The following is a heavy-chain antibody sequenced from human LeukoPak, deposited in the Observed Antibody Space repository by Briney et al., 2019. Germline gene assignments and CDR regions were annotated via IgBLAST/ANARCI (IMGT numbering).Heavy chain of an antibody. Sequence: GGSLRLSCAASGFTFSTYAMSWVRQAPGKGLEWVSSISGSGSNTYYADSVKGRFTISRDNSKNTLYLQMNSLRAEDTALYYCAKRPGYSYGYSDYWGQGTLVTVSS. CDR2: ISGSGSNT. D-gene: IGHD5-18*01. CDR3: AKRPGYSYGYSDY. CDR1: GFTFSTYA. V-gene: IGHV3-23*01. J-gene: IGHJ4*02.